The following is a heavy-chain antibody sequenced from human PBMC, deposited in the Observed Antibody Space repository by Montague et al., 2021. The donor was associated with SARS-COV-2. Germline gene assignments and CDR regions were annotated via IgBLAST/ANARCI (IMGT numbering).Heavy chain of an antibody. J-gene: IGHJ6*02. CDR1: GGSISSSNYY. CDR3: ARDDIVLQGVTKGMDV. Sequence: SETLSLTCTVSGGSISSSNYYRGWIRQPPGKGLEWIGNMYYSGSTYYNPSLKSRVTISIDTSENQFSLKLSSVTAADTAVYYCARDDIVLQGVTKGMDVWGQGTTVTVSS. D-gene: IGHD3-10*01. V-gene: IGHV4-39*07. CDR2: MYYSGST.